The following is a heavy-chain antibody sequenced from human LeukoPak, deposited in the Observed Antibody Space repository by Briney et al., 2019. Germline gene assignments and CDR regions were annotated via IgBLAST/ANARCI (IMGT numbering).Heavy chain of an antibody. Sequence: SETLSLTCTVSGVSISSSSYYWGWIRQPPGKGLEWIGSIYYSGSTYYNPSLKSRVTISVDTSKNQFSLKLSSVTAADTAVYYCARCIAAAGTYYFGYWGQGTLVTVSS. V-gene: IGHV4-39*07. J-gene: IGHJ4*02. D-gene: IGHD6-13*01. CDR1: GVSISSSSYY. CDR2: IYYSGST. CDR3: ARCIAAAGTYYFGY.